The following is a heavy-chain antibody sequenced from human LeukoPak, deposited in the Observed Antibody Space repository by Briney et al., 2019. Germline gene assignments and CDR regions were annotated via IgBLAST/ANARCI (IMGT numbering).Heavy chain of an antibody. CDR3: VRHYCSGGSCYGVFDY. CDR1: GYSFTSYG. Sequence: ASVKVSCKASGYSFTSYGISWVRQAPGQGLEWMGWISTYNGNTNYAQKPQGTVTMTTDTSTSTAYMELRSLRSDDTAVYYCVRHYCSGGSCYGVFDYWGQGTLVTVSS. V-gene: IGHV1-18*01. J-gene: IGHJ4*02. D-gene: IGHD2-15*01. CDR2: ISTYNGNT.